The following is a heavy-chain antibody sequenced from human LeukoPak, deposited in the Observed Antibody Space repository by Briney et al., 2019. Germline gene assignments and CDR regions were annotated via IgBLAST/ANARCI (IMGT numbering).Heavy chain of an antibody. V-gene: IGHV3-21*01. CDR2: ISSSSTYI. D-gene: IGHD1-26*01. J-gene: IGHJ4*02. Sequence: GGSLRLSCAASGLTFSGFTMDWVRQAPGKGLEWVSSISSSSTYIYYADSVKGRFTISRDNAKNSLYLQMNSLRAEDTAVYYCARGVGATTHYFDYWGQGTLVTVSS. CDR1: GLTFSGFT. CDR3: ARGVGATTHYFDY.